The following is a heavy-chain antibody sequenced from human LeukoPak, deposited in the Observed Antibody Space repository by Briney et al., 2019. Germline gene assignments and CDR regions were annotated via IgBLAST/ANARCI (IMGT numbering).Heavy chain of an antibody. J-gene: IGHJ4*02. Sequence: PGRSLRLSCAASGSTFSSYGMHWVHQAPGKGLEWVAFIRYDGSNKYYADSVKGRFTISRDNSKNTLYLQMNSLRAEDTAVYYCAKVGFGEFYYFDYWGQGTLVTVSS. CDR3: AKVGFGEFYYFDY. V-gene: IGHV3-30*02. CDR2: IRYDGSNK. D-gene: IGHD3-10*01. CDR1: GSTFSSYG.